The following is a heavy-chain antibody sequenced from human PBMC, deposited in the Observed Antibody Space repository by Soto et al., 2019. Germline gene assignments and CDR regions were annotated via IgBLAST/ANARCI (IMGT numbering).Heavy chain of an antibody. J-gene: IGHJ6*02. Sequence: SVKVSCKASGGTFSSYAISWVRQAPGQGLEWMGGIIPIFGTANYAQKFQGRVTITADESTSTAYMELSSLRSEDTAVYYCARKTWSGYEEAPHYYYYGMDVWGQGTTVTVSS. CDR1: GGTFSSYA. CDR2: IIPIFGTA. D-gene: IGHD5-12*01. CDR3: ARKTWSGYEEAPHYYYYGMDV. V-gene: IGHV1-69*13.